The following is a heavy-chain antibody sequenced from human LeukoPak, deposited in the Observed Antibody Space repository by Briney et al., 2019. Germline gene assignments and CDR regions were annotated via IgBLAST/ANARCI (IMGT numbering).Heavy chain of an antibody. J-gene: IGHJ4*02. CDR2: INHSGST. CDR1: GGSFSGYY. CDR3: ARGVNSGYFDY. Sequence: SETLSLTCAVYGGSFSGYYWSWIRQPPGKGLEWIGEINHSGSTNYNPSLKSRVTISVDTSKNQFTLKLTSVTAADTAVYYCARGVNSGYFDYCGQGTLVTVSS. V-gene: IGHV4-34*01. D-gene: IGHD1-26*01.